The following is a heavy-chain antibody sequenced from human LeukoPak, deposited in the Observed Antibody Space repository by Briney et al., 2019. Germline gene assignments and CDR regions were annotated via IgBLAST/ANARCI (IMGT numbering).Heavy chain of an antibody. Sequence: GGSLRLSCAASGFTFSTYAMHWVRQAPGKGLEWVAFISYDGTNKYCADSVKGRFTISRDNSKTTLYLQMNSLRADDTAVYYCAKGMDYNSVTFDFWGQGTLVTVSS. V-gene: IGHV3-30-3*01. CDR2: ISYDGTNK. CDR3: AKGMDYNSVTFDF. J-gene: IGHJ4*02. D-gene: IGHD1-1*01. CDR1: GFTFSTYA.